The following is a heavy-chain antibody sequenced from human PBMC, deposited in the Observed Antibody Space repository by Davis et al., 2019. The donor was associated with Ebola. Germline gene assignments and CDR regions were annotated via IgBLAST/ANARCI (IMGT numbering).Heavy chain of an antibody. CDR1: GGSISSSSHY. CDR3: VRPHMWLGAIQD. Sequence: SETLSLTCTVSGGSISSSSHYWGWIRQPPGKGLEWIGSMYYTGTSYYNPSLKSRVTTSIDTSKNQFSLKLRSVTAADTALYHCVRPHMWLGAIQDWGQGTLVTVSS. CDR2: MYYTGTS. J-gene: IGHJ4*02. V-gene: IGHV4-39*01. D-gene: IGHD3-10*01.